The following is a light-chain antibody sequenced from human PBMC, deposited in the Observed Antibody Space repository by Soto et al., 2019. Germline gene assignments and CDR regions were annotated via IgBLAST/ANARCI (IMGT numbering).Light chain of an antibody. CDR2: GAS. V-gene: IGKV3-15*01. CDR1: QSVSSN. Sequence: EIVMTHSPATLSVSPGERATLSCMASQSVSSNLSWYQQKPGQAPRLLIYGASTRATGIPARFSGSGSGTEFTLTISSLQSEDFAVYYCHQYDNWPKTFGQGTRLEIK. CDR3: HQYDNWPKT. J-gene: IGKJ5*01.